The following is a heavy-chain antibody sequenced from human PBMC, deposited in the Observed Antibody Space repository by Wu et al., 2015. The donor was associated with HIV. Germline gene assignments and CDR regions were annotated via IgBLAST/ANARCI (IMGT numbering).Heavy chain of an antibody. J-gene: IGHJ6*01. CDR3: ANGDSYIXMSVSTLYYTGSDGTGTVRPYSVPTGRRDV. Sequence: QVQLVQSGAEVKKPGASVKVSCKVSGYTLTELSMHWVRQAPGKGLEWMGGFDPEDGETIYAQKFQGRVTMTEDTSTDTAYMELSSLRSEDTAVYYCANGDSYIXMSVSTLYYTGSDGTGTVRPYSVPTGRRDV. CDR1: GYTLTELS. V-gene: IGHV1-24*01. CDR2: FDPEDGET. D-gene: IGHD3-3*01.